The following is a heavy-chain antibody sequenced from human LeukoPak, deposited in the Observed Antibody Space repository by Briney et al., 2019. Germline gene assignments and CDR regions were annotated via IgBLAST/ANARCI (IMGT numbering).Heavy chain of an antibody. D-gene: IGHD3-22*01. V-gene: IGHV3-30-3*01. CDR3: AKVPYYYDSSGYYDY. CDR1: GFTFSSYA. Sequence: GRSLRLSCAASGFTFSSYAMHWVRQAPGKGLEWVAVISYDGSNKYYADSVKGRFTISRDNSKNTLYLQMNSLRAEDTAVYYCAKVPYYYDSSGYYDYWGQGTLVTVSS. CDR2: ISYDGSNK. J-gene: IGHJ4*02.